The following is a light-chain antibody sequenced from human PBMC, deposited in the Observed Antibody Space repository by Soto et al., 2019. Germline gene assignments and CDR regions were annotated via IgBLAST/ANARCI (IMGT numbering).Light chain of an antibody. CDR2: DVS. Sequence: QSALPQPASVSGSPGQSITISCTGTSSDVGGYNYVSWYQQHPGKAPKLMIYDVSDRPSGVSNRFSGSKSGNTASLTLSGLPAEDEADYYCSSYTSSSTTVVFGGGTKLTVL. V-gene: IGLV2-14*01. J-gene: IGLJ2*01. CDR3: SSYTSSSTTVV. CDR1: SSDVGGYNY.